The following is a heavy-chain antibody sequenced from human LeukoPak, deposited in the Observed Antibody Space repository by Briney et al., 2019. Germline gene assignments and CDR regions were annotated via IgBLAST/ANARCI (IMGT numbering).Heavy chain of an antibody. V-gene: IGHV1-18*01. J-gene: IGHJ6*02. CDR2: ISAYNGNT. D-gene: IGHD3-9*01. Sequence: ASVKVSCKASGYTFTSYGISWVRQAPGRGLEWMGWISAYNGNTNYAQKLQGRVTMTTDTSTSTAYMELRSPRSDDTAVYYCARDYDILTGYYSSYYYYGMDVWGQGTTVTVSS. CDR3: ARDYDILTGYYSSYYYYGMDV. CDR1: GYTFTSYG.